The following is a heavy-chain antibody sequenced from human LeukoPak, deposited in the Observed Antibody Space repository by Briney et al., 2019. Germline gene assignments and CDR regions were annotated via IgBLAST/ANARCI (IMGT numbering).Heavy chain of an antibody. Sequence: ASVKVSCKASGYTFTSYAMHWVRQAPGQRLEWMGWINAGNGNTKYSQKFQGRVTITRDTSASTAYMELSSLRSDDTAVYYCARDLRIAVAGRYYYYGMDVWGQGTTVTVSS. CDR2: INAGNGNT. J-gene: IGHJ6*02. V-gene: IGHV1-3*01. CDR3: ARDLRIAVAGRYYYYGMDV. D-gene: IGHD6-19*01. CDR1: GYTFTSYA.